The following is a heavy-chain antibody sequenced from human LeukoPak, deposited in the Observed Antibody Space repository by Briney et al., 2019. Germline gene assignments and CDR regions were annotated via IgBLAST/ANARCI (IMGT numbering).Heavy chain of an antibody. J-gene: IGHJ6*03. CDR3: AKSYYNYYMDV. CDR1: GFTFSSYA. CDR2: LTASGGNT. Sequence: PGGSLRLSCAASGFTFSSYAMSWVRQAPGKGLGWVSSLTASGGNTYYADSVKGRFTISRDNSKNTVYLQMNSLRAEDTAVYFCAKSYYNYYMDVWGKGTTVTVSS. V-gene: IGHV3-23*01.